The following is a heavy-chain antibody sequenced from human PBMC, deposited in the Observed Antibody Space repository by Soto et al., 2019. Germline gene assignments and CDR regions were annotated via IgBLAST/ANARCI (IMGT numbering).Heavy chain of an antibody. D-gene: IGHD1-26*01. CDR1: GFTFSDYY. Sequence: GSLRLSCAASGFTFSDYYISWIRQAPGKGLEWVSYISSSGSTIYYADSVKGRFTISRDNAKNSLYLQMNSLRADDTAVYFCARRWEGGSYFNYWGQGTQVTVSS. J-gene: IGHJ4*02. V-gene: IGHV3-11*04. CDR2: ISSSGSTI. CDR3: ARRWEGGSYFNY.